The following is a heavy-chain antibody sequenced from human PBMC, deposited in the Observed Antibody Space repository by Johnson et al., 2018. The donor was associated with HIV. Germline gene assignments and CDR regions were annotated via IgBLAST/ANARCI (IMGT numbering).Heavy chain of an antibody. CDR2: IWYDGSNK. J-gene: IGHJ3*02. CDR3: ARDMEAYCSGGSCYSAAFDI. D-gene: IGHD2-15*01. V-gene: IGHV3-33*01. CDR1: GFTFSSYG. Sequence: QVQLVESGGGVVQPGRSLRLSCAASGFTFSSYGMHWVRQAPGKGLEWVAVIWYDGSNKYYADSVKGLFTISRDNSNNTLYLQMNSLRAEDTAVYYCARDMEAYCSGGSCYSAAFDIWGQGTMVTVSS.